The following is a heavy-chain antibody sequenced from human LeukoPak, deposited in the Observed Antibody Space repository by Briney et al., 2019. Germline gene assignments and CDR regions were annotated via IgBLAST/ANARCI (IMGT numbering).Heavy chain of an antibody. V-gene: IGHV3-48*03. Sequence: GVSLRLSCAASGFTFSSYEMNWVRQAPGKGLEWVSYISSSGSTTYYADSVKGRFTISRDNAKNTLYLQMNSLRAEDTAVYYCSPSFDYWGQGTLVTVSS. J-gene: IGHJ4*02. CDR1: GFTFSSYE. CDR3: SPSFDY. CDR2: ISSSGSTT.